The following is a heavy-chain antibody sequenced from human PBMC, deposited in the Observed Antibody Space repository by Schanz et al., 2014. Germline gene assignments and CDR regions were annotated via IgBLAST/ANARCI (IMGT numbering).Heavy chain of an antibody. CDR3: ARDDRFVEWSLLGS. Sequence: QVQLVQSGGEVKTPGASVKVSCKASGYTFTRSGISWVRQAPGQGLEWMGKIIPILGMENYAQKFQGRVTITADISTSTAYMDLSSLRSDDTAVYYCARDDRFVEWSLLGSWGQGTLVTVSS. CDR2: IIPILGME. D-gene: IGHD3-3*01. V-gene: IGHV1-69*04. J-gene: IGHJ5*02. CDR1: GYTFTRSG.